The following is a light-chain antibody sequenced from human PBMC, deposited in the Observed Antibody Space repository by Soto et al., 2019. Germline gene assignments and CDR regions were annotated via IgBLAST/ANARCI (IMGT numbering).Light chain of an antibody. CDR3: QQYKNWPLT. CDR1: QSVGSN. V-gene: IGKV3-15*01. Sequence: EIVMTQSPATLSVSPGVRATLSCRASQSVGSNLAWYQQKPGQAPRLLFYGASTRATGFPARFSGSRSGTEFTLTISSLQSEDFAVYYCQQYKNWPLTFGGGTRVEIK. CDR2: GAS. J-gene: IGKJ4*01.